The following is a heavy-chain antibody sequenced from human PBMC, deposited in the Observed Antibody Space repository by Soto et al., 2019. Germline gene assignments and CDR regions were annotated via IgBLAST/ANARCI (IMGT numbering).Heavy chain of an antibody. CDR3: TTEDYDYVWGSYRLFDY. Sequence: GGSLRLSCAASGFTFSNAWMNWVRQAPGKGLEWVGRIKSKTDGGTTDYAAPVKGRFTIFRDDSKNTLYLQMNSLKTDDTAVYYCTTEDYDYVWGSYRLFDYWGQGTLVTVSS. CDR2: IKSKTDGGTT. V-gene: IGHV3-15*07. J-gene: IGHJ4*02. D-gene: IGHD3-16*02. CDR1: GFTFSNAW.